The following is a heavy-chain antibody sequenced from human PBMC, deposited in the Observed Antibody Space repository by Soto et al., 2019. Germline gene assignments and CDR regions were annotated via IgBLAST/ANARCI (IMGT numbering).Heavy chain of an antibody. Sequence: QVQLQESGSGLVKPPQTLSLTCGVSGASISSGGYSWSWIRQPPGKGLDWIGYIYHSGSTYYNPSLKSRVTISLDRSKNQFSLELTSVTAADTAVYFCARGRTIETAGYGFDYWGQGALVTVSS. V-gene: IGHV4-30-2*01. J-gene: IGHJ4*02. CDR1: GASISSGGYS. CDR3: ARGRTIETAGYGFDY. CDR2: IYHSGST. D-gene: IGHD6-13*01.